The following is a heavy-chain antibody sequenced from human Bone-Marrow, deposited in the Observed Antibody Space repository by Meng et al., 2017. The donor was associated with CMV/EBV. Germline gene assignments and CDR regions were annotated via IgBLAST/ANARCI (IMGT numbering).Heavy chain of an antibody. J-gene: IGHJ4*02. CDR1: GFTFDDYG. CDR3: AKSGEGGAAGTNDFYY. D-gene: IGHD6-13*01. Sequence: GESLKISCAASGFTFDDYGMSWVRQAPGKGLEWVSGINWNGGSTGYADSVKGRFTISRDNAKNSLYLQMNSLRAEDTALYYCAKSGEGGAAGTNDFYYWGQGTLATVSS. V-gene: IGHV3-20*04. CDR2: INWNGGST.